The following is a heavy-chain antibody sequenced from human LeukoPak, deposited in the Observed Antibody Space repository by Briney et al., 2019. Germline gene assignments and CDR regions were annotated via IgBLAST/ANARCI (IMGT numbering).Heavy chain of an antibody. CDR3: ARGYYYDSSGYYYLYGMDV. J-gene: IGHJ6*02. CDR2: IYTSGST. V-gene: IGHV4-4*07. CDR1: GGSISSYY. Sequence: SETLSLTCTVSGGSISSYYWSWIRQPAGKGLEWIGRIYTSGSTNYNPSLKSRVTMSVDTSKNQFSLKLSSVTAADTAVYYCARGYYYDSSGYYYLYGMDVWGQGTTVTVSS. D-gene: IGHD3-22*01.